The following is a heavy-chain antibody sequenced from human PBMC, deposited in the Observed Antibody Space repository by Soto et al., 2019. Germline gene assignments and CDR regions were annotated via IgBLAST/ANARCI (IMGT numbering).Heavy chain of an antibody. D-gene: IGHD1-26*01. CDR2: IYYSGST. J-gene: IGHJ3*02. CDR1: GGPISSGGYY. V-gene: IGHV4-31*03. Sequence: SETLSLTCTVSGGPISSGGYYWSWIRQHPGKGLEWIGYIYYSGSTYCNPSLKSRVTISVDTSKNQFSLKLSSVTAADTAVYYCASYRVGATPNAFDIWGQGTMVTVSS. CDR3: ASYRVGATPNAFDI.